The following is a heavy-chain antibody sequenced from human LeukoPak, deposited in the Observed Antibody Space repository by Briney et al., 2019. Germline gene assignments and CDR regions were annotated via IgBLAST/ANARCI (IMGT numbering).Heavy chain of an antibody. J-gene: IGHJ3*02. CDR1: GFTFSSYS. V-gene: IGHV3-21*01. CDR3: ARAGALDI. Sequence: GGSLRLSCAASGFTFSSYSVNWVRQAPGKGLEWVSSISSSTTYIYYADSVKGRFTISRDNAKNSLYLQMDSLRAEDTAMYYCARAGALDIWGQGTMVTVSS. CDR2: ISSSTTYI.